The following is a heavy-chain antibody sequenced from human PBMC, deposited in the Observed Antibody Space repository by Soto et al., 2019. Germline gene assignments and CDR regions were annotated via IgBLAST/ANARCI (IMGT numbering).Heavy chain of an antibody. CDR2: IIPIFGTA. CDR3: ASLPDDSSGNDAFDI. CDR1: GGTFSSYA. V-gene: IGHV1-69*06. J-gene: IGHJ3*02. Sequence: ASVKVSCKASGGTFSSYAISWVRQAPGQGLEWMGGIIPIFGTANYAQKFQGRVTITADKSTSTAYMELSSLRSEDTAVYYCASLPDDSSGNDAFDIWGQGTMVTVSS. D-gene: IGHD3-22*01.